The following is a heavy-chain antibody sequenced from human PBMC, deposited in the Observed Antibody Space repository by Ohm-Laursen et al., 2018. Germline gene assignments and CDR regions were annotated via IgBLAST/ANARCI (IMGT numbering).Heavy chain of an antibody. Sequence: GSLRLSCAASGFTFSSYDMHWVRQATGKGLEWVSAISTAGDTYYPGSVKGRFTISRENAKNSLYLQMNSLRAGDTAVYYCARGTVTTGNSDYWGQGTLVTVSS. J-gene: IGHJ4*02. V-gene: IGHV3-13*01. D-gene: IGHD4-17*01. CDR3: ARGTVTTGNSDY. CDR2: ISTAGDT. CDR1: GFTFSSYD.